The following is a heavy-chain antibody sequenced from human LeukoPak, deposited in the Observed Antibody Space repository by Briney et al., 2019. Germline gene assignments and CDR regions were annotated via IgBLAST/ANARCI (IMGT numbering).Heavy chain of an antibody. CDR1: GYTFTGYY. Sequence: ASVKVSCKASGYTFTGYYMNWVRQAPGQGLEWMGWINSDSGLTKYARKFQGRVTMTRDTSITTVYMDLTRLTPDDTAVYYCARNFDMKGFDPWGQGTLVTVSS. CDR2: INSDSGLT. J-gene: IGHJ5*02. D-gene: IGHD3-9*01. CDR3: ARNFDMKGFDP. V-gene: IGHV1-2*02.